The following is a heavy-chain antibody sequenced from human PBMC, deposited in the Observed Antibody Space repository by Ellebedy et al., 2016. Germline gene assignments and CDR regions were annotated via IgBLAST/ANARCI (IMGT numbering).Heavy chain of an antibody. CDR1: GGSISSYY. J-gene: IGHJ4*02. D-gene: IGHD3-22*01. CDR3: ARHETGYYDSSGYPTAYYFDY. Sequence: SETLSLTXTVSGGSISSYYWSWIRQPAGKGLEWIGRIYTSGSTNYNPSLKSRVTMSVDTSKNQFSLKLSSVTAADTAVYYCARHETGYYDSSGYPTAYYFDYWGQGTLVTVSS. CDR2: IYTSGST. V-gene: IGHV4-4*07.